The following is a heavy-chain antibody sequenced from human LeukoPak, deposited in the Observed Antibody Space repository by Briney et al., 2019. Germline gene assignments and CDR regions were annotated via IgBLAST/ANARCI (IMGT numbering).Heavy chain of an antibody. D-gene: IGHD3-10*02. J-gene: IGHJ4*02. Sequence: GGSLRLSCAASGFTFSSYGMHWVRQAPGKGLEWVAFIRYDGSNKYYADSVKGRFTISRDNSKNTLYLQMNSLRAEDTAVYYCVRGVGLVTMSWGQGTLVTVSS. CDR2: IRYDGSNK. CDR1: GFTFSSYG. CDR3: VRGVGLVTMS. V-gene: IGHV3-30*02.